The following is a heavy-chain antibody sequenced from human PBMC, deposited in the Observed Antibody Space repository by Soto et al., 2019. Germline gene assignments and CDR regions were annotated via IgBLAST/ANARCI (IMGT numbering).Heavy chain of an antibody. Sequence: ASVKVSCKASGGTFTSYYMHWVRQAPGQGLEWMGIINPSGGSTSYAQKFQGRVTMTRDTSTSTAYMELSSLRSEDTAVYYCARDSPSRSVVVPAAVDYWGQGTLVTVSS. J-gene: IGHJ4*02. D-gene: IGHD2-2*01. CDR1: GGTFTSYY. CDR3: ARDSPSRSVVVPAAVDY. CDR2: INPSGGST. V-gene: IGHV1-46*01.